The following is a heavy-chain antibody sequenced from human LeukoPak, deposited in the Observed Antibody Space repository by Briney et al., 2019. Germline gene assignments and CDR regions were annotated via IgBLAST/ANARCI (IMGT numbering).Heavy chain of an antibody. J-gene: IGHJ4*02. CDR2: ITNDGNYE. CDR3: ARDLN. CDR1: GFTFSTYG. Sequence: GGSLRLSCAASGFTFSTYGMHWVRQAPGKGLEWVAVITNDGNYEKYADAVRGRFTISRDNSKNTLYLQMNSLRAEDTAVYYCARDLNWGQGTLATVSS. V-gene: IGHV3-33*05.